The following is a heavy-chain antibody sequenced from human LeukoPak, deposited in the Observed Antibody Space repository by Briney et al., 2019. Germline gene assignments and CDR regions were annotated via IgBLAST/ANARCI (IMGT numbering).Heavy chain of an antibody. V-gene: IGHV1-18*01. D-gene: IGHD6-13*01. Sequence: ASVKVSFKASGYTFTSYGISWVRQAPGQGLEWMGWISAYNGNTNYAQKLQGRVTMTTDTSTSTAYMELSSLRSEDTAVYYCARSRIAAAHFDYWGQGTLVTVSS. J-gene: IGHJ4*02. CDR3: ARSRIAAAHFDY. CDR2: ISAYNGNT. CDR1: GYTFTSYG.